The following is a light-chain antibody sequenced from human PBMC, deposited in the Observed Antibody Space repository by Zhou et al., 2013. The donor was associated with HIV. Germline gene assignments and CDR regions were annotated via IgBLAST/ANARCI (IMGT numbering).Light chain of an antibody. CDR1: QSVSSNQ. V-gene: IGKV3-20*01. J-gene: IGKJ1*01. CDR2: GAS. CDR3: QHYGNSPS. Sequence: EIVLTQSPGTLSLSPGERAALSCRASQSVSSNQLAWYQQKPGQAPRLLIYGASSRATGIPDRFSGSGSGTDFTLTISRLELEDFAVYYCQHYGNSPSFGQGTKVEIK.